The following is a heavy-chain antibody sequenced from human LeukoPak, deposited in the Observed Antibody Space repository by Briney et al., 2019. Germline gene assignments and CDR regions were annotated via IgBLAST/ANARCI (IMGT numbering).Heavy chain of an antibody. CDR3: ARQRGRWDSFDS. CDR1: GGSIGSDY. CDR2: IYYSGST. Sequence: PSETLFLTCTVSGGSIGSDYWSWIRQPPGKGLEWIGYIYYSGSTNYNPALKSRVTISVDTSKNQFSLKLSSVTAADTAVYYCARQRGRWDSFDSWGQGTLVTVSS. V-gene: IGHV4-59*08. J-gene: IGHJ4*02. D-gene: IGHD1-26*01.